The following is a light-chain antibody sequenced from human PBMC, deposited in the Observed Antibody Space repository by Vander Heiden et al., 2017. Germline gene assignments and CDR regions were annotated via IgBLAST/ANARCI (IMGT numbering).Light chain of an antibody. CDR1: QGISSY. V-gene: IGKV1-9*01. CDR3: QQLNSSPLT. CDR2: AAS. Sequence: IQLTQSPSSLSASVGDRVTITCRASQGISSYLAWYQQKPGKAPKLLIYAASTLQSGVPSRFSGSGSGTDFTLTISSLQPEDFATYYCQQLNSSPLTFGGGIKVELK. J-gene: IGKJ4*01.